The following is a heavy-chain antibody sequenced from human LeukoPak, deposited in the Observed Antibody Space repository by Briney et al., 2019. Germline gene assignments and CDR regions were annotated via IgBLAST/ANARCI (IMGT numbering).Heavy chain of an antibody. CDR3: AKDGPLSGSYFFDY. D-gene: IGHD1-26*01. J-gene: IGHJ4*02. V-gene: IGHV3-30-3*01. CDR2: ISYDGSNK. Sequence: PGGSLRLSCAASGFTFSSYAMHWVRQAPGKGLEWVAVISYDGSNKYYADSVKGRFTISRDNSKNTLYLQMNSLRAEDTAVYYCAKDGPLSGSYFFDYWGQGTLVTVSS. CDR1: GFTFSSYA.